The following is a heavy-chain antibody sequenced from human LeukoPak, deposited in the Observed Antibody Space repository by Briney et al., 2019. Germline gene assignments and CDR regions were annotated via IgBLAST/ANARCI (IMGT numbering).Heavy chain of an antibody. Sequence: ASVKVSCKASGYTFTSYGISWVRQAAGQGLEWMGWISAYNGNTNYAQKLQGRVTMTTDTSTSTAYMELRSLRSDDTAVYYCARLVVTRKNGWFDPWGQGTLVTVSS. V-gene: IGHV1-18*01. D-gene: IGHD5-12*01. J-gene: IGHJ5*02. CDR3: ARLVVTRKNGWFDP. CDR2: ISAYNGNT. CDR1: GYTFTSYG.